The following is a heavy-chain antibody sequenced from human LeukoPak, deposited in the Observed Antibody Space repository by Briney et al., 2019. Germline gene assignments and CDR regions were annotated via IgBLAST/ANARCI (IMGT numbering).Heavy chain of an antibody. CDR1: GDSVPNNNAA. CDR3: ASSSLRGSDAFDI. V-gene: IGHV6-1*01. D-gene: IGHD3-16*01. Sequence: SQTLSLTCAISGDSVPNNNAAWNWIRQSPSRGLEWLGRTYYRSKWYTDYAVSVSSRITINPDTSKNQFSLQLNSVTPEDTALYYCASSSLRGSDAFDIWGQGTMVTVSS. J-gene: IGHJ3*02. CDR2: TYYRSKWYT.